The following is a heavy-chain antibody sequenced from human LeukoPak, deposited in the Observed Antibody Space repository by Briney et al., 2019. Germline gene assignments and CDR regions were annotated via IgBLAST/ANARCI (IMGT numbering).Heavy chain of an antibody. CDR3: ARDGGLAYSGEFDY. CDR2: IYHSGST. Sequence: SSETLSLTCTVSGYSISSGYYWGWIRQPPGKGLEWIGSIYHSGSTYYNPSLKSRVTISVDTSKSQFSLKLSSVTAADTAVYYCARDGGLAYSGEFDYWGQGTLVTVSS. J-gene: IGHJ4*02. D-gene: IGHD2-15*01. CDR1: GYSISSGYY. V-gene: IGHV4-38-2*02.